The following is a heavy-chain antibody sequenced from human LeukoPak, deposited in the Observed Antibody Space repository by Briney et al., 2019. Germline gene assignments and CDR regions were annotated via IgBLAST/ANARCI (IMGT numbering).Heavy chain of an antibody. D-gene: IGHD3-3*01. CDR2: ISGSGGST. J-gene: IGHJ4*02. V-gene: IGHV3-23*01. CDR3: AKDFTANYDFWSGYPH. CDR1: GFTFSSYA. Sequence: PGGSLRLSCAASGFTFSSYAMSWVRQAPGKGLDWVSAISGSGGSTYYADSVKGRFTISRDNSKNTPYLQMNSLRAEGTAVYYCAKDFTANYDFWSGYPHWGQGTLVTVSS.